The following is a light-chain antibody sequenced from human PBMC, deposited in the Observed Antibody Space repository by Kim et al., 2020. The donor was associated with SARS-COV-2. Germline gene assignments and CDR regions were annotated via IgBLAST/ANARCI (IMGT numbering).Light chain of an antibody. Sequence: GQTVRGTGQGDSLRIFYASWCQQEPGQARVLVVYAKDNRRSGIPDRFSGYSSGDTAALTITGAQAEDEADYYCNSRDNSGNRVLFGGGTQLSVL. CDR3: NSRDNSGNRVL. CDR2: AKD. V-gene: IGLV3-19*01. CDR1: SLRIFY. J-gene: IGLJ7*01.